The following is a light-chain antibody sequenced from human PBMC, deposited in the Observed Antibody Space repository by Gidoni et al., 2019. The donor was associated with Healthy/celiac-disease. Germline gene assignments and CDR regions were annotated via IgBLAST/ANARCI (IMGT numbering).Light chain of an antibody. CDR3: HQSSSLPPT. Sequence: IVLTQSPYFRSVSPKDKVTINCRASQSIDSSLHWYQQKPDQSPKLLIKYASQPISGVPSRFSGSGSGTDFTLNINRLEAEDAAAYYCHQSSSLPPTFXQXTRLEIK. J-gene: IGKJ5*01. CDR1: QSIDSS. V-gene: IGKV6D-21*02. CDR2: YAS.